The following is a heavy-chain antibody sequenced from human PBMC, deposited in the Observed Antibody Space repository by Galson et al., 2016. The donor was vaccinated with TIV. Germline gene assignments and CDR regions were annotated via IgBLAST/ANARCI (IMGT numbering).Heavy chain of an antibody. J-gene: IGHJ2*01. CDR1: GDIFINYP. CDR3: ARAATVVGDWYFDL. Sequence: SVKVSCKASGDIFINYPISWVRQAPGQGLEWVGGIIAIFGTTNYAQKFQGRVTITTDEPTSTVYMELSSLRSDDTATYYCARAATVVGDWYFDLWGRGTLVPVSS. CDR2: IIAIFGTT. D-gene: IGHD4-23*01. V-gene: IGHV1-69*05.